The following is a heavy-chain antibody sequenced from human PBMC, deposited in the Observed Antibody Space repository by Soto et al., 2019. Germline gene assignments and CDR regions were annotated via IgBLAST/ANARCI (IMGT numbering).Heavy chain of an antibody. J-gene: IGHJ4*02. CDR3: AKDGGSSYYPYYFDY. Sequence: GGSLRLSCAASGFTFSSYAMSWVRQAPGKGLEWVSAISGSGGSTYYADSVKGRFTISRDNSKNTLYLQMNSLRAEDTAVYYCAKDGGSSYYPYYFDYWGQGTLVTVSS. CDR1: GFTFSSYA. CDR2: ISGSGGST. V-gene: IGHV3-23*01. D-gene: IGHD1-26*01.